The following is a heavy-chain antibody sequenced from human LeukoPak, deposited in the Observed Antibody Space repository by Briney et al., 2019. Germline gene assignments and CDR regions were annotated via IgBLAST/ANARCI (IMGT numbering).Heavy chain of an antibody. V-gene: IGHV3-73*01. CDR1: GFTFSGSA. Sequence: GGSLRLSCAASGFTFSGSAMHWVRQASGKGLEWVGRIRSKANSYATAYAASVKGRFTISRDDSKNTAYLQMNSLKTEDTAVYYCARIAAAGTDSSGYYGLGDYWGQGTLVTVSS. D-gene: IGHD3-22*01. CDR3: ARIAAAGTDSSGYYGLGDY. J-gene: IGHJ4*02. CDR2: IRSKANSYAT.